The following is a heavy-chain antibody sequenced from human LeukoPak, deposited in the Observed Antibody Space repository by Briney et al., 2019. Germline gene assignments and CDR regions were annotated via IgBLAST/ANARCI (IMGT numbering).Heavy chain of an antibody. V-gene: IGHV3-53*01. CDR3: ARAGAAAGTPFDY. Sequence: GGSLRLSCAASGFTVSSDYMSWVRQAPGKGLEWVSVIYSGGRTYHADSVKGRFTISRDNSKNMVYFQMNSLRVEDTAVYYCARAGAAAGTPFDYWGLGTLVTVSS. J-gene: IGHJ4*02. CDR2: IYSGGRT. D-gene: IGHD6-13*01. CDR1: GFTVSSDY.